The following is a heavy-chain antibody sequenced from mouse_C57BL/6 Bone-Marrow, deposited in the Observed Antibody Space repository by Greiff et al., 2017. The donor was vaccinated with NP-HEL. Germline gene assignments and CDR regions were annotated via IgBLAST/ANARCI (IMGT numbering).Heavy chain of an antibody. CDR3: ARSTTVVATNAMDY. J-gene: IGHJ4*01. Sequence: VQVVESGAELARPGASVKLSCKASGYTFTSYGISWVKQRTGQGLEWIGEIYPRSGNTYYNEKFKGKATLTADKSSSTAYMELRSLTSEDSAVYFCARSTTVVATNAMDYWGQGTSVTVSS. V-gene: IGHV1-81*01. CDR1: GYTFTSYG. D-gene: IGHD1-1*01. CDR2: IYPRSGNT.